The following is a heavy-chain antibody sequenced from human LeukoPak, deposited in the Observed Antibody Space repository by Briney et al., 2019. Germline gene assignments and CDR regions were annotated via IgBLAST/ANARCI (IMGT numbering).Heavy chain of an antibody. D-gene: IGHD1-20*01. CDR3: ARGLPGARIPYHFDS. J-gene: IGHJ4*02. Sequence: PSETLSLTCTVSGDSISNGGYFWSWIRQHPGKGLEWIGYIYYTGSTTYNPSLQSRVTISVDTSKNNFSLRLNSVTAADTAVYFCARGLPGARIPYHFDSWAREPWSSSPQ. V-gene: IGHV4-31*03. CDR2: IYYTGST. CDR1: GDSISNGGYF.